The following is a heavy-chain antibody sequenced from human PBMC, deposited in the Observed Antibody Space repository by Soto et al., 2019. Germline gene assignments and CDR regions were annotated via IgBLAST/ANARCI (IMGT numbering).Heavy chain of an antibody. CDR1: GFTFSSYA. D-gene: IGHD2-2*01. CDR2: ISGSGGST. V-gene: IGHV3-23*01. Sequence: PGGSLRLSCAAPGFTFSSYAMSWVRQAPGKGLEWVSAISGSGGSTYYADSVKGRFTISRDNSKNTLYLQMNSLRAEDTAVYYCAKERDGIVVVPAATVFDYWGQGTLVTVSS. CDR3: AKERDGIVVVPAATVFDY. J-gene: IGHJ4*02.